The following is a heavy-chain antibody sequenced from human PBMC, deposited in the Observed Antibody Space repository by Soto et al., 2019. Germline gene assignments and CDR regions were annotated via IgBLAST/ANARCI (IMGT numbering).Heavy chain of an antibody. J-gene: IGHJ4*02. Sequence: QVQLVQSGAEEKKPGASVKVSCKASGYTFTSYAVYWVRQAPGQRLEWMGWINAGNGNTKYSQKFQGRVTITRDTSASTAYMELSSLRSEDTAVYYCARSIVVVTALDYWGQGTLVTVSS. V-gene: IGHV1-3*05. CDR2: INAGNGNT. CDR3: ARSIVVVTALDY. CDR1: GYTFTSYA. D-gene: IGHD2-21*02.